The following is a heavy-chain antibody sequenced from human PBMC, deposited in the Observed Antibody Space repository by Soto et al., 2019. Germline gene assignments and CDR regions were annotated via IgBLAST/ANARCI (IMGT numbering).Heavy chain of an antibody. D-gene: IGHD6-13*01. Sequence: QVQLRESGPGLVKPSQTLSLTCTVSGCAINRGGYYWNRIRQHPGKCLEWIGYLYYSGGTYYNPFLSIRVIISADASEHDFALKLSSETAADTAVYFCPRRYRHSRDSSSWVFDYCCQRTLVNVSS. CDR1: GCAINRGGYY. V-gene: IGHV4-31*03. CDR2: LYYSGGT. J-gene: IGHJ4*02. CDR3: PRRYRHSRDSSSWVFDY.